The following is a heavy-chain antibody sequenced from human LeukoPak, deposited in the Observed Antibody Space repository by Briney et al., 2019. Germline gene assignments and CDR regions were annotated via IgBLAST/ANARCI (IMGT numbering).Heavy chain of an antibody. V-gene: IGHV1-2*06. Sequence: ASVKVSCKASGYTFTGYYMHWVRQAPGQGLEWMGRINPNSGGTNHAQKFQGRVTMTRDTSISTAYMELSRLRSDDTAVYYCARGAQASSSWYLDYWGQGTLVTVSS. CDR2: INPNSGGT. D-gene: IGHD6-13*01. CDR1: GYTFTGYY. CDR3: ARGAQASSSWYLDY. J-gene: IGHJ4*02.